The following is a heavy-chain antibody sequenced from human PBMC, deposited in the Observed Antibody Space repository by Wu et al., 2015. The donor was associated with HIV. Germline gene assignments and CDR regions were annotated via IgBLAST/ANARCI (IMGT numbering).Heavy chain of an antibody. CDR3: TKDYGIVGSTLLEYFQH. J-gene: IGHJ1*01. CDR2: INPNSGGS. CDR1: GYTFTDNY. Sequence: QVQLMQSGAEVKKPGASVKVSCKTSGYTFTDNYIHWVRQAPGQGLEWMGWINPNSGGSKSPQKFQGRVTMTRDTSVSTVYLELTRLKFDDTAIYYCTKDYGIVGSTLLEYFQHWGQGTLVTVSA. V-gene: IGHV1-2*02. D-gene: IGHD1-26*01.